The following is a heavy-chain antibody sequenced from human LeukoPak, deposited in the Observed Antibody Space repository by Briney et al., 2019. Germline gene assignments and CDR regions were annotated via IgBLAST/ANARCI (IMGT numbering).Heavy chain of an antibody. CDR2: ISGSGGST. CDR3: AKDPSGITGTTGDY. V-gene: IGHV3-23*01. J-gene: IGHJ4*02. Sequence: GGSLRLSCAASGFTFSSYAMSWVRQAPGKGPEWVSAISGSGGSTYHADSVKGRFTISRDNSKNTLYLQMNSLRAEDTAVYYCAKDPSGITGTTGDYWGQGTLVTVSS. CDR1: GFTFSSYA. D-gene: IGHD1-7*01.